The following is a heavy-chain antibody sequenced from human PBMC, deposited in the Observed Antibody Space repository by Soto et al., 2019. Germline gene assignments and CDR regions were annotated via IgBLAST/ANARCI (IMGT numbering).Heavy chain of an antibody. CDR3: ARVMSGSLYYYYYGMDV. Sequence: ASVKVSCKASGYTFTSYGISWVRQAPGQGLEWMGWISAYNGNTNYAQKLQGRVTMTTDTSTSTAYMELRSLRSDDTAVYYCARVMSGSLYYYYYGMDVWGQGTTVTVSS. J-gene: IGHJ6*02. V-gene: IGHV1-18*01. CDR2: ISAYNGNT. D-gene: IGHD1-26*01. CDR1: GYTFTSYG.